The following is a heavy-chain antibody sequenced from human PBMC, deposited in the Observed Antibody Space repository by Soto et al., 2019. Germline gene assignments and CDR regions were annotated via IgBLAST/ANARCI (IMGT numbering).Heavy chain of an antibody. D-gene: IGHD2-15*01. V-gene: IGHV1-58*01. CDR3: AAASGQKVADSYYYFMDV. CDR1: GFTFSTST. J-gene: IGHJ6*02. Sequence: QMQLVQSGPEVKKPGTPVKVSCKASGFTFSTSTVHWVRQARGQRLEWIGWIVVGSGNTNYAQKFQERVTITSDMSTSTAYMELSSLRSEDTAVFYCAAASGQKVADSYYYFMDVWGQGTTVTVAS. CDR2: IVVGSGNT.